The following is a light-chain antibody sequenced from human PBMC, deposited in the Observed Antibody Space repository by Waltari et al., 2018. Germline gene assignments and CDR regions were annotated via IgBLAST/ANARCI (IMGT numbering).Light chain of an antibody. J-gene: IGKJ2*01. V-gene: IGKV3-20*01. CDR1: QSVSSSY. Sequence: EFVLTQSPGTLSLSPGERATLSCRASQSVSSSYFAWDQQKPGQAPRLLIYGASSRATGIPDRFSGSGSGTDFTLTISRLEPEDFAVYYCQQYGTSSYTFGQGTKLEI. CDR3: QQYGTSSYT. CDR2: GAS.